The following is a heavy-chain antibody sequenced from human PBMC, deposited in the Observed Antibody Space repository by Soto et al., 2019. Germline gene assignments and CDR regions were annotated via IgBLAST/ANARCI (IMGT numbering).Heavy chain of an antibody. CDR1: GYTFNDFG. CDR2: IYSKAGKM. CDR3: ARDIAFDIDY. Sequence: QVHLLQSGAEVQKPGASVKVSCKTSGYTFNDFGITWVRQAPGLGLEWLGWIYSKAGKMNFAPKLQNRVIMTKDTSTSTAFMELTSLKFADSAIYFCARDIAFDIDYWGQGTLVTVS. J-gene: IGHJ4*02. D-gene: IGHD2-15*01. V-gene: IGHV1-18*01.